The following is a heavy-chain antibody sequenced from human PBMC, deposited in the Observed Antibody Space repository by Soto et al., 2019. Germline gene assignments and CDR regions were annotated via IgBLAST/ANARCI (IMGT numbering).Heavy chain of an antibody. D-gene: IGHD3-9*01. J-gene: IGHJ5*02. CDR2: INHSGST. V-gene: IGHV4-34*01. CDR3: ARGRYFDWLLYYWLDP. Sequence: SETLSLTCAVYGGSFSGYYWSWIRQPPGKGLEWIGEINHSGSTNYNPSLKSRVTISVDTSKNQFSLKLSSVTAADTAVYYCARGRYFDWLLYYWLDPSGQGTMVTVYS. CDR1: GGSFSGYY.